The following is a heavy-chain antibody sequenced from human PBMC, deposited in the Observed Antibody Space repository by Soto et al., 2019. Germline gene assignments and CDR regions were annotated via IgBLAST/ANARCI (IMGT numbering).Heavy chain of an antibody. CDR2: INHSGST. J-gene: IGHJ4*02. CDR1: GGSISSSSYY. V-gene: IGHV4-39*07. D-gene: IGHD2-8*02. Sequence: SETLSITCTVSGGSISSSSYYWGWIRQPPGTGLEWIGEINHSGSTNYNPSLKSRVTISVDTSKNQFSLKLTSVTAADTAVYYCARDKITGLFDYWGQGTLVTVSS. CDR3: ARDKITGLFDY.